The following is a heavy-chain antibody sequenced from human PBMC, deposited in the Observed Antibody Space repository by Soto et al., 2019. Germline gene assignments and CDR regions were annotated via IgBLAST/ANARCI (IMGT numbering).Heavy chain of an antibody. V-gene: IGHV4-59*08. Sequence: PSETLSLTCTVSGGSISSYYWSWIRQPPGKGLEWIGYIYYSGRTNYNPSLKSRVTISVDTSKNQFSLKLSSVTAADTAVYYCARHLMGYSYGYYYYYYMAVWGKGTTVTVSS. CDR2: IYYSGRT. CDR3: ARHLMGYSYGYYYYYYMAV. CDR1: GGSISSYY. J-gene: IGHJ6*03. D-gene: IGHD5-18*01.